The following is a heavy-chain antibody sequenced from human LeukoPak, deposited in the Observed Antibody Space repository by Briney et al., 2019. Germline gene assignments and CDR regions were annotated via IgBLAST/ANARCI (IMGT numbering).Heavy chain of an antibody. Sequence: ASVKVSCKVSGYTLTELSMHWVRQAPGKGLEWMGGFDPEDGETIYAQKFQGRVTMTEGTSTDTAYMELSSLRSEDTAVYYCATTGSHPSLYYYYGMDVWGKGTTVTVSS. J-gene: IGHJ6*04. CDR2: FDPEDGET. CDR3: ATTGSHPSLYYYYGMDV. V-gene: IGHV1-24*01. D-gene: IGHD2-15*01. CDR1: GYTLTELS.